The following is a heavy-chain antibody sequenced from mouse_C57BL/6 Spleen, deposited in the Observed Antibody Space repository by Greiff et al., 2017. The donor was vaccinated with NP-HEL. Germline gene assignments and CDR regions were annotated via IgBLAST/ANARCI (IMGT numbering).Heavy chain of an antibody. CDR2: ILPGSGST. Sequence: VMLVESGAELMKPGASVKLSCKATGYTFTGYWIEWVKQRPGHGLEWIGEILPGSGSTNYNEKFKGKATFTADTSSNTAYMQLSSLTTEDSAIYYCARSDYYYGSSYEAMDYWGQGTSVTVSS. CDR3: ARSDYYYGSSYEAMDY. V-gene: IGHV1-9*01. CDR1: GYTFTGYW. D-gene: IGHD1-1*01. J-gene: IGHJ4*01.